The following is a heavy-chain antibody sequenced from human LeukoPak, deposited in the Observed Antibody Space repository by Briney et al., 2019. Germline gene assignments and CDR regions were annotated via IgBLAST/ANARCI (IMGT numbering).Heavy chain of an antibody. CDR1: GFTFSSYA. V-gene: IGHV3-23*01. Sequence: GGSLRLSCAASGFTFSSYAMSWVRQAPGKGLEWVSAISGSGGSTYYADSVKGRFTISRDNSKNTLYLQMNSLRAEDTAVYCCAKRRMYYYDSSGYPYFDYWGQGTLVTVSS. CDR3: AKRRMYYYDSSGYPYFDY. D-gene: IGHD3-22*01. CDR2: ISGSGGST. J-gene: IGHJ4*02.